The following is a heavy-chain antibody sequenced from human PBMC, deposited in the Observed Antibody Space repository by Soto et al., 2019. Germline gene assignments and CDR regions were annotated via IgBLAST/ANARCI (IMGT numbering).Heavy chain of an antibody. J-gene: IGHJ4*02. CDR1: GGSISGNYF. CDR3: ARRYGWLYFDY. Sequence: SETLSLTCAVSGGSISGNYFWGWIRQPPGKGLEWIGTIFYSGSTYYNPSLKSRVTISVDTSKNQFSLRLISVTAADTALYYCARRYGWLYFDYWGQGSLVTVSS. V-gene: IGHV4-39*01. CDR2: IFYSGST. D-gene: IGHD6-19*01.